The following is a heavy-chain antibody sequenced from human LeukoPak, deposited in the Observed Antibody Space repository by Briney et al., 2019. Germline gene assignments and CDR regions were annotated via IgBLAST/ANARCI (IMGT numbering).Heavy chain of an antibody. CDR3: ARWMTTVVSAQNYYYGMDV. J-gene: IGHJ6*02. Sequence: PGGSLRLSCAASGFTFSSYWMSWVRQAPGKGLEWVANIKQDGSEKYYVDSVKGRFTISRDNAKSSLYLQMNSLRAEDTAVYYCARWMTTVVSAQNYYYGMDVWGQGTTVTVSS. D-gene: IGHD4-23*01. V-gene: IGHV3-7*01. CDR2: IKQDGSEK. CDR1: GFTFSSYW.